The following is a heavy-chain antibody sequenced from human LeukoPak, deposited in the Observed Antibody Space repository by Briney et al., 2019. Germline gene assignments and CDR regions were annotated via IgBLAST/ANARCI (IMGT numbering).Heavy chain of an antibody. CDR1: GYTFNSYY. Sequence: GASVKVSCKASGYTFNSYYMHWVRQAPGQGLEWMGIINPSGGSTSYAQKFQGRVTMTRDTSTSTVYMELSSLRSEDTAVYYCARDQNYYGSGSYSISLGFDYWGQGTLVTVSS. CDR3: ARDQNYYGSGSYSISLGFDY. CDR2: INPSGGST. D-gene: IGHD3-10*01. J-gene: IGHJ4*02. V-gene: IGHV1-46*02.